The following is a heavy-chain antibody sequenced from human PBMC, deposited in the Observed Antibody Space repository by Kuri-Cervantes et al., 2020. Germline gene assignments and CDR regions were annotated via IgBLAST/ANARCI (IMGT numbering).Heavy chain of an antibody. V-gene: IGHV3-23*01. CDR2: ISGSGDRT. CDR3: ARVTSGAFDI. Sequence: GESLKISCAASGFSFSTYAMSWVRQAPGKGLEWVSAISGSGDRTWYRDSVKGRFTISRDNAKNSLYLQMNSLRAEDTAVYYCARVTSGAFDIWGQGTMVTVSS. CDR1: GFSFSTYA. J-gene: IGHJ3*02.